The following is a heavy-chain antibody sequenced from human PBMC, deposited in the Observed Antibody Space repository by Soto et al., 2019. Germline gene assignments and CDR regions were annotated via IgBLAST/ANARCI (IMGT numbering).Heavy chain of an antibody. CDR2: ITPYNGAV. CDR3: ARSATSWDQPVIDS. D-gene: IGHD1-26*01. CDR1: GWIFTFQY. J-gene: IGHJ4*02. Sequence: QMQLLQSGAEVKKTGSSVKISCRTSGWIFTFQYLHWVRQAPGQGLEWLWWITPYNGAVKYSQRFQDRISITSSNSLTPVFLELRDLRSEDTGLYYCARSATSWDQPVIDSWGQGTPGLRFL. V-gene: IGHV1-45*02.